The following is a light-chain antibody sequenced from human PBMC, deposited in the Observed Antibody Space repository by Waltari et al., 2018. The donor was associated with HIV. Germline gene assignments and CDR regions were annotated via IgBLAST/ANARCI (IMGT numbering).Light chain of an antibody. J-gene: IGLJ3*02. CDR2: GAN. CDR1: SSNIGAGYD. V-gene: IGLV1-40*01. CDR3: QSYDTDLKSGV. Sequence: QSVLTQPPSVPGAPGQRVTISCTGSSSNIGAGYDVQWYQQLPGAAPKLLIFGANIRPSGVPDRFSGSKSGRSASLAISGLQSDDEADYFCQSYDTDLKSGVFGGGTKVTVL.